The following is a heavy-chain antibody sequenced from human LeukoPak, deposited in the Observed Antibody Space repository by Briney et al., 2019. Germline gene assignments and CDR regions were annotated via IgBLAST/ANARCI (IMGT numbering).Heavy chain of an antibody. Sequence: ASVKVSCKASGYTFTSYGISWVRQAPGRGLEWMGWISAYNGNTNYAQKFQGRVTMTRDTSTSTVYMELSSLRSEDTAVYYCARGVAPGLENWFDPWGQGTLVTVSS. V-gene: IGHV1-18*01. D-gene: IGHD3-3*01. CDR1: GYTFTSYG. J-gene: IGHJ5*02. CDR3: ARGVAPGLENWFDP. CDR2: ISAYNGNT.